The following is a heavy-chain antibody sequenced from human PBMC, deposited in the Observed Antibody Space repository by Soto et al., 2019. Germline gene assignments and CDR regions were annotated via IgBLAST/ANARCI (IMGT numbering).Heavy chain of an antibody. V-gene: IGHV4-34*01. D-gene: IGHD6-6*01. Sequence: PSETLSLTCAVYGGSFSGYYWGWIRQPPGKGLEWIGEINHSGSTNYNPSLKSRVTISVDTPKNQFSLKLSSVTAADTAVYYCARGVAARSLYYYGMDVWGQGTTVTVSS. CDR2: INHSGST. CDR3: ARGVAARSLYYYGMDV. J-gene: IGHJ6*02. CDR1: GGSFSGYY.